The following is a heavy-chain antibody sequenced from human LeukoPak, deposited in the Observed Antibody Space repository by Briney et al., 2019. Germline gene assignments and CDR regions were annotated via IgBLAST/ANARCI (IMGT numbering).Heavy chain of an antibody. D-gene: IGHD2-2*02. CDR2: INPSGGST. CDR3: AREFIVVVPAAIHGMDV. J-gene: IGHJ6*02. Sequence: ASVKVSCKASGYTFTRYYMNWVRQAPGQGLEWMGIINPSGGSTNYAQKFQGRVTMTRDTSTSTIYMEVSSLRSEDTAVYYCAREFIVVVPAAIHGMDVWGQGTTVTVSS. CDR1: GYTFTRYY. V-gene: IGHV1-46*01.